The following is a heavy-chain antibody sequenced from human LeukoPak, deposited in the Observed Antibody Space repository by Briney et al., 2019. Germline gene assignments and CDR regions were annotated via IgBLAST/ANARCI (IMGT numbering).Heavy chain of an antibody. D-gene: IGHD5-12*01. V-gene: IGHV3-9*01. CDR3: AKERGGYDAFDI. J-gene: IGHJ3*02. Sequence: LSLTCTVSGGSISSYYWSWIRQPPGKGLEWVSGISWNSGSIGYADSVKGRFTISRDNAKNSLYLQMNSLRAEDTALYYCAKERGGYDAFDIWGQGTMVTVSS. CDR1: GGSISSYY. CDR2: ISWNSGSI.